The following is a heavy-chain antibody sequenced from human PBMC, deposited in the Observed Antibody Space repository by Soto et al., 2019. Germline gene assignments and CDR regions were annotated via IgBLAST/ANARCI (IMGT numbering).Heavy chain of an antibody. V-gene: IGHV3-7*05. Sequence: GALRLSCEASGFTFSTFWMSWVRQAPGKGLECVATIKQDGSERYYVDSVKGRFTISRDNTKNSLSLQMSSLRAEDTAVYYCARGGSNRFGLWGQGTLVTVSS. CDR3: ARGGSNRFGL. CDR1: GFTFSTFW. CDR2: IKQDGSER. D-gene: IGHD3-16*01. J-gene: IGHJ4*02.